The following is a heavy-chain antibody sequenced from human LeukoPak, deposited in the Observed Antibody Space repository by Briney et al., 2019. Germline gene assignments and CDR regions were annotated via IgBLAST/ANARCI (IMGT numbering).Heavy chain of an antibody. D-gene: IGHD3-22*01. CDR2: IYTSGST. Sequence: SETLSLACTVSGGSISSYYWSWIRQPAGKGLEWIGRIYTSGSTNYNPSLKSRVTMSVDTSKNQFSLKLSSVTAADTAVYYCARDGYYYDSSGYTIATYYYYYMDVWSKGTTVTVSS. J-gene: IGHJ6*03. CDR3: ARDGYYYDSSGYTIATYYYYYMDV. CDR1: GGSISSYY. V-gene: IGHV4-4*07.